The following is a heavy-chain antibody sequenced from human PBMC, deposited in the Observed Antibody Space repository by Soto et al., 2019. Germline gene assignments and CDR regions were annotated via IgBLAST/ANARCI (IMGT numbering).Heavy chain of an antibody. J-gene: IGHJ6*02. V-gene: IGHV3-33*01. CDR3: ARDRGSGSYSHMDV. CDR1: GFTFSSYG. D-gene: IGHD1-26*01. Sequence: GGSLRLSCAASGFTFSSYGMPWVRQALGLVVECVSVLWYDGSNKYYADSVKGRFAISRDNSKNTLYLQMNSLRAEDTAVYYCARDRGSGSYSHMDVWGQGTTVTVSS. CDR2: LWYDGSNK.